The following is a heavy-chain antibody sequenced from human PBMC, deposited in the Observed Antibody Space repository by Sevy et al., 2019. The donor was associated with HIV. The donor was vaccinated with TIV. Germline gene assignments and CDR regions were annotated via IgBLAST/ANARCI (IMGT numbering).Heavy chain of an antibody. J-gene: IGHJ4*02. CDR1: GGTFRNYA. D-gene: IGHD1-7*01. CDR3: AKSGGYNWNYFYFDY. Sequence: ASVKVSCKASGGTFRNYAINWVRQAPGQGLEWMGAIIPIFGTTNYAQKFQGRLTITADGSTNTDYMELSSLRSEDTAIYYGAKSGGYNWNYFYFDYWGQGALVTVSS. CDR2: IIPIFGTT. V-gene: IGHV1-69*13.